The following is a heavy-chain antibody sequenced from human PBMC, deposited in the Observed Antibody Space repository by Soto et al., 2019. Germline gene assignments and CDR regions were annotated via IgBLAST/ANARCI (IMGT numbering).Heavy chain of an antibody. V-gene: IGHV3-66*01. Sequence: PGGSLRLSCAASGFTVSTNYMNWVRQAPGKGLEWVSVIFSDGNTYYADSVKGRFTISRDNAKNSLYLQMNSLRAEDTAVYYCARDHHRYSGYDYVDYWGQGTLVTVSS. CDR3: ARDHHRYSGYDYVDY. CDR1: GFTVSTNY. D-gene: IGHD5-12*01. J-gene: IGHJ4*02. CDR2: IFSDGNT.